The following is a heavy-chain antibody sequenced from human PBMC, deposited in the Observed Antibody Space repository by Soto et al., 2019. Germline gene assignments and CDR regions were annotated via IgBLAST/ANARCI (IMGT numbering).Heavy chain of an antibody. D-gene: IGHD3-9*01. CDR1: GYTFTGYY. Sequence: ASVKVSCKASGYTFTGYYMHWVRQAPGQGLEWMGWINPNSGGTNYAQKFQGRVTMTRDTSISTAYMELSRLRSDDTAVYYCARDHNYDILTGNYYGMDVWRQGTTVTVSS. V-gene: IGHV1-2*02. J-gene: IGHJ6*02. CDR3: ARDHNYDILTGNYYGMDV. CDR2: INPNSGGT.